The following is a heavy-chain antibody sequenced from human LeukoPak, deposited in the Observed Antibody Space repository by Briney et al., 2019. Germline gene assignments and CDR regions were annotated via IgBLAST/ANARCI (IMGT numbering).Heavy chain of an antibody. J-gene: IGHJ4*02. CDR3: AKDYATVGDYDY. CDR1: GFTVSSFY. V-gene: IGHV3-23*01. CDR2: ITGSGDST. Sequence: GGSLRLSCAASGFTVSSFYMSWVRQAPGKGLEWVSAITGSGDSTYYADSVKGRFTISRDNSKNTLYLQMNSLRAEDTAVYYCAKDYATVGDYDYWGQGTLVTVSS. D-gene: IGHD4-23*01.